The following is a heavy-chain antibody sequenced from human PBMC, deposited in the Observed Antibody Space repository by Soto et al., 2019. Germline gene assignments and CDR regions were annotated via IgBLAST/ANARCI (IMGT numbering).Heavy chain of an antibody. CDR3: ARDRAEYYDGSGESPASYFDY. J-gene: IGHJ4*02. D-gene: IGHD3-22*01. CDR2: IIPIFGTA. V-gene: IGHV1-69*01. CDR1: GGSIGSNA. Sequence: SCEACGGSIGSNAISWVRQEKGKGLEWMGGIIPIFGTANYAQKFQGRVTITADESTCTAYVGLSSLRSEDTAVYYCARDRAEYYDGSGESPASYFDYSGQRTLVTVSS.